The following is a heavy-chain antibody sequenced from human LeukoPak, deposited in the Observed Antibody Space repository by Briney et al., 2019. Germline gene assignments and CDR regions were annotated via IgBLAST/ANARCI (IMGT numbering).Heavy chain of an antibody. V-gene: IGHV3-15*01. CDR3: ARTTELWDAFDI. CDR1: GFNFNGAW. Sequence: GGSLILSCAASGFNFNGAWMSWVRQTPGKGLEWVGRIKSKIDGGTTEHAAPVKGRFTVSRDNSKNTLYLQMNSLRAEDTAVYYCARTTELWDAFDIWGQGTMVTVSS. J-gene: IGHJ3*02. D-gene: IGHD3-16*01. CDR2: IKSKIDGGTT.